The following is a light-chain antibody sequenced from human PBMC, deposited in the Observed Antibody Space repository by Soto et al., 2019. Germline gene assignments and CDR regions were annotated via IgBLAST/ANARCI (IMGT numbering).Light chain of an antibody. CDR1: QSISSW. J-gene: IGKJ1*01. CDR2: DAS. V-gene: IGKV1-5*01. Sequence: DIQRTMSLSTLSASIVDRVTITCLASQSISSWLAWYQQKPGKAPKLLIYDASSLESGVPSRFSGSGSGTEFTLTISSLQPDDFATYYCQEYNSYSWRFGQGNMGAIK. CDR3: QEYNSYSWR.